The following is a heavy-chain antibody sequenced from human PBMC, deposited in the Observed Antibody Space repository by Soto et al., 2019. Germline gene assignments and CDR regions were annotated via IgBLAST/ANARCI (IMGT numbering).Heavy chain of an antibody. CDR1: GGSISSYY. CDR3: ARDRRYYDSSGYYTVPFDY. D-gene: IGHD3-22*01. V-gene: IGHV4-59*01. CDR2: IYYSGST. Sequence: SETLSLTYTVSGGSISSYYWSWIRQPPGKGLEWIGYIYYSGSTNYNPSLKSRVTISVDTSKNQFSLKLSSVTAADTAVYYCARDRRYYDSSGYYTVPFDYWGQGTLVTVSS. J-gene: IGHJ4*02.